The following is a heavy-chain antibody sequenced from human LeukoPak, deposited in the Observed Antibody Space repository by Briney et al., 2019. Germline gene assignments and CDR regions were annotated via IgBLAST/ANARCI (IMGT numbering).Heavy chain of an antibody. J-gene: IGHJ4*02. D-gene: IGHD2-2*01. V-gene: IGHV4-61*08. CDR3: ATYHCSSTSCYFNY. CDR1: GGSISSGGYY. Sequence: SETLSLTCTVSGGSISSGGYYWSWIRQHPGKGLEWIGYIYDSGSTNYNPSLKSRVTISVDTSKNQFSLKLSSVTAADTAVYYCATYHCSSTSCYFNYWGQGTLVTVSS. CDR2: IYDSGST.